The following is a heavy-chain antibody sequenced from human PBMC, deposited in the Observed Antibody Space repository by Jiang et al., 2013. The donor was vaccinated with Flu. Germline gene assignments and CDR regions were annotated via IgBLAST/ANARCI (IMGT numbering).Heavy chain of an antibody. D-gene: IGHD3-3*01. Sequence: QSGSELKKPGASVKVSCKASGYTFTSYAMNWVRQAPGQGLEWMGWINTNTGNPTYAQGFTGRFVFSLDTSVSTAYLQISSLKAEDTAVYYCARDSVPVYYDFWSGPTDNWFDPWGQGTLVTVSS. CDR2: INTNTGNP. J-gene: IGHJ5*02. CDR1: GYTFTSYA. V-gene: IGHV7-4-1*02. CDR3: ARDSVPVYYDFWSGPTDNWFDP.